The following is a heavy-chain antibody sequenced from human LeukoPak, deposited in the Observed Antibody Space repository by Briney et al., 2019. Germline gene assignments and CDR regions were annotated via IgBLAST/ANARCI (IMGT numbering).Heavy chain of an antibody. CDR3: TRGVTEQGYDY. CDR1: GFTFSSYW. CDR2: INTDGSST. D-gene: IGHD1-14*01. V-gene: IGHV3-74*01. J-gene: IGHJ4*02. Sequence: GGSLRLSCAASGFTFSSYWMHWVRQAPGKGLVWVSRINTDGSSTIYADSVKGRFTISRDNTKNTLYLQMNSLRAEDTAVYYCTRGVTEQGYDYWGQGILVTVSS.